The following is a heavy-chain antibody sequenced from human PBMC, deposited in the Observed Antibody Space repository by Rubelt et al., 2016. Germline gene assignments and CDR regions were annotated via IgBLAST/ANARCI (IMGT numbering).Heavy chain of an antibody. CDR2: ISGSGGST. V-gene: IGHV3-23*01. J-gene: IGHJ4*02. D-gene: IGHD3-3*02. CDR3: AKSMARSILSYFDY. Sequence: GLEWVSAISGSGGSTYYADSVKGRFTISRDNSKNTLYLQMNSLRAEDTAVYYCAKSMARSILSYFDYWGQGTLVTVSS.